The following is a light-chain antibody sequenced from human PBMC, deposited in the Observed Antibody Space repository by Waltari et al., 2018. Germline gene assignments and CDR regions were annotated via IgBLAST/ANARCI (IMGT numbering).Light chain of an antibody. CDR2: QDT. V-gene: IGLV3-1*01. CDR3: LVWDTSSYV. CDR1: KLGDQY. J-gene: IGLJ1*01. Sequence: SYVLTQPPSVSVSPGQTASIRCSGDKLGDQYVSWYQQKPGQSPVLVIFQDTKRPSGVPELFSGSTSGNTATLTIGGAQPMDEADYYCLVWDTSSYVFGTGTKVTVL.